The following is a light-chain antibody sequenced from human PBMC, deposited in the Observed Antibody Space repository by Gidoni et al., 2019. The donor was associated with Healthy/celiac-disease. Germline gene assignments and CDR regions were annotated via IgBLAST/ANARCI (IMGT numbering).Light chain of an antibody. CDR3: YSTDSSGNHRGV. CDR1: ALPKKY. Sequence: SYELPQPPSVSLSPGQTARNTCSGDALPKKYAYWYQQKSGQAPVLVIYEDSKRPSGIPERFSGSSSGTMATLTISGAQVEDEADYYCYSTDSSGNHRGVFGTGTKVTVL. V-gene: IGLV3-10*01. J-gene: IGLJ1*01. CDR2: EDS.